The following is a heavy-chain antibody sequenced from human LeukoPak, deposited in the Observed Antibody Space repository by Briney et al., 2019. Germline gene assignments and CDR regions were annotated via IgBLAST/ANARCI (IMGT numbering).Heavy chain of an antibody. Sequence: SETLSLTCTVSGGSISSSSYYWGWIRQPPGKWLEWIGSIYYSGSTYYNPSLKSRVTISVDTSKNQFSLKLSSVTAADTAVYYCARARKGIAARLCYYMDVWGKGTTVTVSS. D-gene: IGHD6-25*01. CDR1: GGSISSSSYY. J-gene: IGHJ6*03. CDR2: IYYSGST. CDR3: ARARKGIAARLCYYMDV. V-gene: IGHV4-39*07.